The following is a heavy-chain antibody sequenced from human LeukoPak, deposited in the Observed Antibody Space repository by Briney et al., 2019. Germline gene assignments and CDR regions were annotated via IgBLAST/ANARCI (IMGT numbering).Heavy chain of an antibody. CDR1: GGSFSSYY. J-gene: IGHJ4*02. CDR3: ARGTYQQLVNY. D-gene: IGHD6-13*01. Sequence: PSETLSLTCAVYGGSFSSYYWSWIRQPPGKGLEYIGYIYYSGSTNYNPSLKSRVTMSVDTSKNQFSLKLSSVTAADTAVYYCARGTYQQLVNYWGQGTLVTVSS. CDR2: IYYSGST. V-gene: IGHV4-59*01.